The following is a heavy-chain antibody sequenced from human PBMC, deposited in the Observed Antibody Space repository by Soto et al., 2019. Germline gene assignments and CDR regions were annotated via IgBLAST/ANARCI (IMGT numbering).Heavy chain of an antibody. D-gene: IGHD1-26*01. CDR1: GFIFTNAW. CDR2: IKSKTDGGTT. J-gene: IGHJ5*02. V-gene: IGHV3-15*01. Sequence: GGSLRLSCAASGFIFTNAWMTWVRQAPGKGLEWVGRIKSKTDGGTTDYAAPVKGRVAISRDDSKNTLYLQMNSLKVEDTAVYYCSRYTGSDWFDPWGQGTLVTVSS. CDR3: SRYTGSDWFDP.